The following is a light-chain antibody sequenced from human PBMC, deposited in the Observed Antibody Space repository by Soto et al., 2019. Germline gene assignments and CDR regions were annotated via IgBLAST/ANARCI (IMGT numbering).Light chain of an antibody. V-gene: IGLV2-14*01. Sequence: QSALTQPASVSGSPGQSITISCSGTSRDVGGYNYVSWYQQNPGKAPKVMIYDVSSPPSGVSDRCSGSKSGNTASLTISGLQAEDEGDYYCSSYTGSSTLVFGGGTKLTVL. J-gene: IGLJ2*01. CDR1: SRDVGGYNY. CDR3: SSYTGSSTLV. CDR2: DVS.